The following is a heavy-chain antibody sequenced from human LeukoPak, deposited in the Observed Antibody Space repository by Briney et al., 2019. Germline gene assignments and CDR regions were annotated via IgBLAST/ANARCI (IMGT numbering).Heavy chain of an antibody. V-gene: IGHV3-74*01. J-gene: IGHJ4*02. CDR3: ARDATRGGDNDY. CDR1: GVTFRTYW. Sequence: PGGSLRLSCAASGVTFRTYWMHWVRQAPGKGLVWVSRINTDGRSTSYADSVKGRFTVSRDNSKDTLYLQMNSLRAEDTAVYYCARDATRGGDNDYWGQGTLVTVSS. D-gene: IGHD2-21*02. CDR2: INTDGRST.